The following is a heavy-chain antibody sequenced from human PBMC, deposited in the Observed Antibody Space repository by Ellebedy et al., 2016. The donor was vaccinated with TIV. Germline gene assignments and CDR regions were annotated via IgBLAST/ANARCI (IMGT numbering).Heavy chain of an antibody. CDR2: ISAYNGNT. Sequence: AASVKVSCKASGYTFTSYGISWVRQAPGQGLEWMGWISAYNGNTNYAQKLQGRVTMTTDTSTSTAYMELRSLRSDDTAVYYCARYNGDSGYNWNDPWGQGTLVTVSS. J-gene: IGHJ5*02. D-gene: IGHD2-21*01. CDR3: ARYNGDSGYNWNDP. CDR1: GYTFTSYG. V-gene: IGHV1-18*01.